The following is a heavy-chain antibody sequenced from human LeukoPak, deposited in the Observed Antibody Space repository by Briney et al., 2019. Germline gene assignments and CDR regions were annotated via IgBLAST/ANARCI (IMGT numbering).Heavy chain of an antibody. CDR2: IYYSGST. V-gene: IGHV4-59*11. J-gene: IGHJ4*02. D-gene: IGHD1-26*01. Sequence: PSETLSLTCTVSGGSISSHYWSWIRPPPGKGLEWIGYIYYSGSTNYNPSLKSRVTISVDTSKNQFSLKLSSVTAADTAVYYCARDLGATGVIDYWGQGTLVTVSS. CDR3: ARDLGATGVIDY. CDR1: GGSISSHY.